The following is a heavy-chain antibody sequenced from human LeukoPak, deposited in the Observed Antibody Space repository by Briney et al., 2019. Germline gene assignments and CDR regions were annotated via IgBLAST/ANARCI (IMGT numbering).Heavy chain of an antibody. J-gene: IGHJ1*01. CDR1: GHSIINTYY. CDR2: IHHSGNRFESGST. CDR3: ARNVSSGFFTD. Sequence: SETLSLTCTVSGHSIINTYYWGWIRQPPGKGLEWIGSIHHSGNRFESGSTHYNPSLRSRVTVSADTSKNQFSLTLRSATAADTAVYFCARNVSSGFFTDWGRGTLVTVSS. D-gene: IGHD6-25*01. V-gene: IGHV4-28*01.